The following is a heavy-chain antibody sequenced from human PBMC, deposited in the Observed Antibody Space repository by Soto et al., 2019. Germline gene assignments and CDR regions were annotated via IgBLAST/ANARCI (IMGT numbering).Heavy chain of an antibody. CDR1: GGSIDRSNYY. Sequence: ETLSLTCNVSGGSIDRSNYYWDWLRQPPGKGLEWIGTTYYNGNAYYNPSLRSRVSMSVDTSKNQFSLKLISVTAADTAVYYCARHFVAVVIKGWGYWGQGKLVTVSS. J-gene: IGHJ4*02. CDR3: ARHFVAVVIKGWGY. D-gene: IGHD3-10*01. V-gene: IGHV4-39*01. CDR2: TYYNGNA.